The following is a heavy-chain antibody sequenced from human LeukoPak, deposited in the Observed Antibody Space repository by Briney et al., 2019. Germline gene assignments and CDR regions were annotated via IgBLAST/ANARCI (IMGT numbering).Heavy chain of an antibody. D-gene: IGHD3-16*01. Sequence: PSETLSLSCAVSGVSISSYYWSWIRQPPGKGLEWVGYIYNSGSTKYNPSPKSRVTISVDTSKNQFSLKLSSVTAADTAGYYCAIVGVTHHYYYGMDVWGQETTVTVSS. CDR1: GVSISSYY. V-gene: IGHV4-59*01. J-gene: IGHJ6*02. CDR2: IYNSGST. CDR3: AIVGVTHHYYYGMDV.